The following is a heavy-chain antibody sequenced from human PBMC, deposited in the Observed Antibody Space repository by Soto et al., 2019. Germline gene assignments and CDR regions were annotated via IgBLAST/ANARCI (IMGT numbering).Heavy chain of an antibody. Sequence: SETLSLTCAVSGGSISSGGYSWSWIRQPPGKGLEWIGYIYHSGSTYYNPSLKSRVTISVDRSKNQFSLKLSSVTAADTAVYYCARGYCSGGSCYSDAFDIWGQGTMVPVSS. J-gene: IGHJ3*02. CDR2: IYHSGST. CDR3: ARGYCSGGSCYSDAFDI. V-gene: IGHV4-30-2*01. D-gene: IGHD2-15*01. CDR1: GGSISSGGYS.